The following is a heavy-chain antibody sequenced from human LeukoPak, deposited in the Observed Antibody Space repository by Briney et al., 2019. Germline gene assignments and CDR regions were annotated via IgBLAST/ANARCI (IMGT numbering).Heavy chain of an antibody. J-gene: IGHJ4*02. CDR3: AKYSGTYSNNYFDY. Sequence: GGSLRLSCAASGFTFSSYAMHWVRQAPGKGLEWVAVISYDGSNKYYADSVKGRFTISRDNAKNSLYLQMNNLRAEDTALYYCAKYSGTYSNNYFDYWGQGTLVTVSS. CDR2: ISYDGSNK. V-gene: IGHV3-30-3*02. CDR1: GFTFSSYA. D-gene: IGHD1-26*01.